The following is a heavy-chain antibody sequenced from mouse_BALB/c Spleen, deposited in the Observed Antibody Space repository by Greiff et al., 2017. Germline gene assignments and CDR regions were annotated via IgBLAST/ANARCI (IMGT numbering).Heavy chain of an antibody. J-gene: IGHJ4*01. CDR1: GYTFTSYW. D-gene: IGHD1-1*01. CDR3: AEEGITTVVAAYAMDY. V-gene: IGHV1-5*01. CDR2: IYPGNGDT. Sequence: VQLQQSGTVLARPGASVKMSCKASGYTFTSYWMHWVKQRPGQGLEWIGAIYPGNGDTSYNQKFKGKAKLTADTSTSTAYMELSSLTNEDSAVYYFAEEGITTVVAAYAMDYWGQGTSVTVSA.